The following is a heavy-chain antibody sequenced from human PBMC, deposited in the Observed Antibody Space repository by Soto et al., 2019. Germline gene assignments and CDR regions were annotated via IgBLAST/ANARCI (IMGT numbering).Heavy chain of an antibody. CDR3: ARRYGSAIDY. V-gene: IGHV4-59*08. CDR2: IYYSGST. D-gene: IGHD1-26*01. J-gene: IGHJ4*02. CDR1: GGTISSWY. Sequence: SETLSLTCTVSGGTISSWYWSWIRQPPGKGLEWIGYIYYSGSTNCNPSLKSRVTISVDTSKNRSSLKLSSVTAADTAVYYCARRYGSAIDYWGQGTLVTVSS.